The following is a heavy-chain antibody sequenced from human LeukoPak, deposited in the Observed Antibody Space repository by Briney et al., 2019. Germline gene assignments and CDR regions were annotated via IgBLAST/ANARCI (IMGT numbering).Heavy chain of an antibody. CDR1: GYTFTNYY. CDR2: INPSGGRT. J-gene: IGHJ4*02. CDR3: ARDYYGGHNLYNFDF. V-gene: IGHV1-46*01. D-gene: IGHD3-10*01. Sequence: ASVKVSCKASGYTFTNYYIHWVRQAPGQGLEWMGMINPSGGRTTYAKKFQGRVTMTRDTSTNTVYTELSSLRSDDTAVYYCARDYYGGHNLYNFDFWGQGTRVIVSS.